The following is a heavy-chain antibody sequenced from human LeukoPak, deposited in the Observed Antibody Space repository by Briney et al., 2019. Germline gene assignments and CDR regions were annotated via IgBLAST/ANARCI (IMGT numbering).Heavy chain of an antibody. CDR3: ARRGGSYGYPYYYMDV. CDR2: INPYSGGT. D-gene: IGHD5-18*01. Sequence: ASVKVSCKASGYTFTGYYMHWVRQAPGQGLEWMGWINPYSGGTNYAQKLQGRVTMTTDTSTSTAYMELRSLRSDDTAVYYCARRGGSYGYPYYYMDVWGKGTTVTISS. CDR1: GYTFTGYY. J-gene: IGHJ6*03. V-gene: IGHV1-2*02.